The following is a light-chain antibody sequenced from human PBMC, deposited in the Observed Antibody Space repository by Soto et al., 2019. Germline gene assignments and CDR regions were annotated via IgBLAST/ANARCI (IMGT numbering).Light chain of an antibody. J-gene: IGLJ2*01. Sequence: QSVLTQPPSASGSPGQSVTISCTGTSSDVGAYNYVSWYQQHPGKAPKLMLYEVTKRPSGVPDRFSGSKSGNTASLTVSGLQAEDEADSYCSSYAGSKKVFGGGTK. CDR3: SSYAGSKKV. CDR1: SSDVGAYNY. V-gene: IGLV2-8*01. CDR2: EVT.